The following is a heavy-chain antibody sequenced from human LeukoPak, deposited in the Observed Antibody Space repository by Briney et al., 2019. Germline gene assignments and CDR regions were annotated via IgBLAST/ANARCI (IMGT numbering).Heavy chain of an antibody. J-gene: IGHJ4*02. Sequence: ASVKVSCKASGYTFTGYYMHWVRQAPGQGLEWMGWINPNSGGTNYAQKFQGRVTMTRDTSISTAYMELSRLRSEDTAVYYCARGYPKSSSGWPPGYWGQGTLVTVSS. V-gene: IGHV1-2*02. CDR2: INPNSGGT. CDR3: ARGYPKSSSGWPPGY. CDR1: GYTFTGYY. D-gene: IGHD6-19*01.